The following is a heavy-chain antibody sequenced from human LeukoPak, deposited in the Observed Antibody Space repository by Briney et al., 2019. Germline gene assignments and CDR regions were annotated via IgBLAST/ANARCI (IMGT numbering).Heavy chain of an antibody. J-gene: IGHJ3*02. CDR3: ARDRSHMSSTSCYAI. V-gene: IGHV3-66*01. D-gene: IGHD2-2*01. CDR1: GFTVSSNY. CDR2: IYSGGST. Sequence: PGGSLRLSCAASGFTVSSNYMSWVRQAPGKGLEWVSVIYSGGSTYYADSVKGRFTISRDNSKNTLYLQMNSLRAEDTAVYYCARDRSHMSSTSCYAIWGQGTMVTVSS.